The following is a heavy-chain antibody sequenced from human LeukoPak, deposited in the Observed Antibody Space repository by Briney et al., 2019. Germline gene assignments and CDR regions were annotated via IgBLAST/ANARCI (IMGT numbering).Heavy chain of an antibody. CDR3: ARVVSANFDY. Sequence: SKTLSLTCTVSGGSITSSSYYWGWIRQPPGKGLEGTGSIYYSGPTYYNPSLKSRATISVDPSKNQSSLKLSSVTAADTAVYYCARVVSANFDYWGQGTLVTVSS. CDR2: IYYSGPT. CDR1: GGSITSSSYY. V-gene: IGHV4-39*07. J-gene: IGHJ4*02. D-gene: IGHD2-2*01.